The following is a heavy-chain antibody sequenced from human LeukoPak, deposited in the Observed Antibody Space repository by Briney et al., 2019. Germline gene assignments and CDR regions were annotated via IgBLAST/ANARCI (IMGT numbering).Heavy chain of an antibody. V-gene: IGHV3-15*01. CDR3: TTDPGFTIFGVFDWFDP. Sequence: PGGSLRLSCAASGFTFSNAWMSWVRQAPGKGLEWVGRIKSKTDGGTTDYAAPVKGRFTISRDDSKNTLYLQMNSLKTEDTAVYYYTTDPGFTIFGVFDWFDPWGQGTLVTVSS. CDR2: IKSKTDGGTT. CDR1: GFTFSNAW. D-gene: IGHD3-3*01. J-gene: IGHJ5*02.